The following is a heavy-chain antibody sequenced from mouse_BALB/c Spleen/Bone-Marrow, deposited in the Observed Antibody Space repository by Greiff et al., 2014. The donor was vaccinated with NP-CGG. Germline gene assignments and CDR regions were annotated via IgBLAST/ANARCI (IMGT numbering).Heavy chain of an antibody. CDR1: GFNIKDTY. J-gene: IGHJ3*01. CDR2: IDPANGNT. D-gene: IGHD1-1*01. V-gene: IGHV14-3*02. Sequence: VQLKESGAELVKPGASVKLSCTASGFNIKDTYMHWVKQRPEQGLEWIGRIDPANGNTKYDPKFQGKATITADTSSNTAYPQLSSLTSEDTAVYYCAIYYYGSSGFAYWGQGTLVTVSA. CDR3: AIYYYGSSGFAY.